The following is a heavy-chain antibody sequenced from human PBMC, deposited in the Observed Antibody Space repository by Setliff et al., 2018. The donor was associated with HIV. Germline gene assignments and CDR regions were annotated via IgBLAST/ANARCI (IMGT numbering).Heavy chain of an antibody. V-gene: IGHV5-51*01. J-gene: IGHJ6*03. CDR2: IYPGDSKM. CDR3: VRHRSAVAGTRIGYCYYMDV. Sequence: GESLKISCKGSGYSFTSYWIGWVRQMPGKGLEWMGIIYPGDSKMHYSPSFQGRVTLSADKSSSTAYLQWSSLQTSDTAIYYCVRHRSAVAGTRIGYCYYMDVWGKGTTVTVSS. D-gene: IGHD6-19*01. CDR1: GYSFTSYW.